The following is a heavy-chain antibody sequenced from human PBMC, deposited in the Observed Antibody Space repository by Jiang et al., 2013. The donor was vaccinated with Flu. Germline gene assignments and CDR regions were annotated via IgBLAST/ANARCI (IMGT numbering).Heavy chain of an antibody. Sequence: LLKPSETLSLTCTVSGGSISSYYWSWIRQPPGKGLEWIGYIYYSGSTNYNPSLKSRVTISVDTSKKQFSLKLSSVTAADTAVYYCARVDGVTTVTTYYFDYWGQGTLVTVSS. CDR3: ARVDGVTTVTTYYFDY. V-gene: IGHV4-59*08. CDR1: GGSISSYY. CDR2: IYYSGST. D-gene: IGHD4-17*01. J-gene: IGHJ4*02.